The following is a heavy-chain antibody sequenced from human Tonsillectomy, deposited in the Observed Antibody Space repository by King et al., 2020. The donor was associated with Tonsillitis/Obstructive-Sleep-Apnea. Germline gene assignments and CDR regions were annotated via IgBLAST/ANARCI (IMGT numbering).Heavy chain of an antibody. D-gene: IGHD4-17*01. J-gene: IGHJ5*02. CDR3: ARDRRGVTTGS. CDR1: GFSFSDYW. CDR2: INSDGSST. V-gene: IGHV3-74*01. Sequence: DVQLVESGGGLVQPGGSLRLSCAASGFSFSDYWMHWVRQAPGKGLVWVSRINSDGSSTSYVDSVKGRVTISRDNAKNTLYLQMNSLRGEDTAVYYCARDRRGVTTGSWGQGTLVTVSS.